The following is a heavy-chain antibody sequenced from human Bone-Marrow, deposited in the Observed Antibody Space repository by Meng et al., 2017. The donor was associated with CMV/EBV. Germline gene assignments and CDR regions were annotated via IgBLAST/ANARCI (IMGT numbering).Heavy chain of an antibody. CDR1: GFTFDDFA. Sequence: GGSLRLSCAASGFTFDDFAMHWVRQAPGKGLEWVSGVTWNSGSIAYADSVKGRFTVSRDNAKDSLYLQMNSLRAEDTAVYYCAGVVYDFWSAKYLGGAMDVWGQGTTVTVSS. J-gene: IGHJ6*02. V-gene: IGHV3-9*01. D-gene: IGHD3-3*01. CDR2: VTWNSGSI. CDR3: AGVVYDFWSAKYLGGAMDV.